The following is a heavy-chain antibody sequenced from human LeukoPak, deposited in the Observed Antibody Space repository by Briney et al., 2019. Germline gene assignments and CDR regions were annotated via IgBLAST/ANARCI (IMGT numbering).Heavy chain of an antibody. CDR1: GFTFSSYG. J-gene: IGHJ4*02. CDR2: ISYDGSNK. CDR3: AKGSGYYSFFDY. D-gene: IGHD3-22*01. V-gene: IGHV3-30*18. Sequence: GGSLRLSCSASGFTFSSYGMHWVRQAPGKGLEWVAVISYDGSNKYYADSVKGRFTISRDNSKNTLYLQMNSLRAEDTAVYYCAKGSGYYSFFDYWGQGTLVTVSS.